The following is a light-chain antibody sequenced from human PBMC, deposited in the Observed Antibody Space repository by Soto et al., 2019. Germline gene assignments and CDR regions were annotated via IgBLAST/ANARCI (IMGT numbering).Light chain of an antibody. J-gene: IGLJ2*01. V-gene: IGLV2-18*02. CDR2: EVS. Sequence: QSALTQPPSVSGSPGQSVTISCTGTSSDVGSYNRVSWYQQPPGTAPKLMIYEVSNRPSGVPDRFSGSKSGNTASLTISGLQAEDEADYYCSSYTSSSVVFGGGTRSPS. CDR3: SSYTSSSVV. CDR1: SSDVGSYNR.